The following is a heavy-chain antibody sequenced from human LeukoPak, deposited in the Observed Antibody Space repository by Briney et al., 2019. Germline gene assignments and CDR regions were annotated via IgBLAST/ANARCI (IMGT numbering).Heavy chain of an antibody. CDR2: IYPGDLDT. Sequence: GESLKISCTGSGYSSTSYWIGWVRQVSRKGLGWMGIIYPGDLDTRYSPSFQGRVTISADKSISTAYLQWSSLKASDTAMYYCARVAFYYGSGSYYHYWYFDLWGRGTLVTVSS. J-gene: IGHJ2*01. CDR3: ARVAFYYGSGSYYHYWYFDL. CDR1: GYSSTSYW. D-gene: IGHD3-10*01. V-gene: IGHV5-51*01.